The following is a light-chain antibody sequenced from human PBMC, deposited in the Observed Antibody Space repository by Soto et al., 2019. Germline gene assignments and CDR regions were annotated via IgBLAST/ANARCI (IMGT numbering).Light chain of an antibody. CDR1: QSVSSY. CDR3: QHYNSYSEA. V-gene: IGKV3-11*01. Sequence: IVLAQSPGTLSLSPWERATLSCRASQSVSSYLAWYQQKPGQAPRLLIYDASNRATGIPARFSGSGSGTEFTLTISSLQPDDFATYYCQHYNSYSEAFGQGTKVDIK. J-gene: IGKJ1*01. CDR2: DAS.